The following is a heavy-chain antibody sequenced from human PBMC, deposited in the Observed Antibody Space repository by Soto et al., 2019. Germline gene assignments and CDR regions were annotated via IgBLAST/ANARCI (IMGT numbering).Heavy chain of an antibody. J-gene: IGHJ4*02. V-gene: IGHV1-69*01. Sequence: QVQLVQSGAEVKKPGSSVKVSCKASGGTFSSYAISWVRQAPGQGLEWMGGIIPIFGTANYAQKFQGRVTITADESTSTAYMELSSMRSEATAVYYCALHPYYYDSSGSDYWGQGTLVTVSS. D-gene: IGHD3-22*01. CDR3: ALHPYYYDSSGSDY. CDR2: IIPIFGTA. CDR1: GGTFSSYA.